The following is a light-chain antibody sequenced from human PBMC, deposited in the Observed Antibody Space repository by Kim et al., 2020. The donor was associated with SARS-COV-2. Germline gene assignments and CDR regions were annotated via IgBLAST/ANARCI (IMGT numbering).Light chain of an antibody. CDR2: GAS. CDR3: QQYGSSPRT. CDR1: QSVSGSK. V-gene: IGKV3-20*01. J-gene: IGKJ2*01. Sequence: LAPGERATLSCRASQSVSGSKLVWYQQKPGQAPRLLIYGASSRATGIPDRFSGSGSGTDFTLTISRLEPEDVAVYYCQQYGSSPRTFGQGTKLEI.